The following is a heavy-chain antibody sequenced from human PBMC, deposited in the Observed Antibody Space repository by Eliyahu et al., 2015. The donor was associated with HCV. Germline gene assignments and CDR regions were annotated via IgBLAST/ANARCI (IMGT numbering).Heavy chain of an antibody. D-gene: IGHD1-1*01. CDR3: TVWLKLEPLTYSLDY. J-gene: IGHJ4*02. CDR2: IASRTDGGTX. CDR1: W. Sequence: WISWVRQAPGRGLEWVGRIASRTDGGTXEYAAPVRGRFTISRDDSKNTLYLQMNSLTTEDAAVYYCTVWLKLEPLTYSLDYWGQGTLVTVSS. V-gene: IGHV3-15*04.